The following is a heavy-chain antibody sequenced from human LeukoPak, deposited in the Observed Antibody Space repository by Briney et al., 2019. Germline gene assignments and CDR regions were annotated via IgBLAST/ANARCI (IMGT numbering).Heavy chain of an antibody. Sequence: GGSLRLSCAASGFTFSSYAMSWVRQAPGKGLEWVSAISGNGGRTYYADSVKGRFTISRDNSKNTLYLQMNSLRAEDTALYYCAKVAEMDTILGKFDNWGQGTLATVSS. CDR1: GFTFSSYA. V-gene: IGHV3-23*01. CDR2: ISGNGGRT. J-gene: IGHJ5*02. D-gene: IGHD5-24*01. CDR3: AKVAEMDTILGKFDN.